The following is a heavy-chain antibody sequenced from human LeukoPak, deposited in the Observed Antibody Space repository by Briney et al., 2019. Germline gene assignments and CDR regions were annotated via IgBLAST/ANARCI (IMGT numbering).Heavy chain of an antibody. V-gene: IGHV3-30*18. D-gene: IGHD4-17*01. CDR2: ISHDGSKK. CDR3: AKDLPHTVTTSSAGGMDV. J-gene: IGHJ6*02. Sequence: GGSLRLSCAASGFTFSNYGMHWVRQAPGKGLEWVAVISHDGSKKYYADSVKGRFTISRDNSKNTLYLQMNSLRAEDTAVYYCAKDLPHTVTTSSAGGMDVWGQGTTVTVSS. CDR1: GFTFSNYG.